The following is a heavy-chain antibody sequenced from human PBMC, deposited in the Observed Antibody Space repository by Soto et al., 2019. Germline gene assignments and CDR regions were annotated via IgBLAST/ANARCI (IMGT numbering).Heavy chain of an antibody. Sequence: QVQLVQSGAEVKQPGSSVKVSCKGSGGTFSSYTISWVRQAPGQGLEWMGRIIPILGIANYAQKFQGRVTITADKSTSTDYMELSSLRSEDTAVYYCARDIVVVVAATGLSHWYFDLWGRGTLVTVSS. CDR3: ARDIVVVVAATGLSHWYFDL. V-gene: IGHV1-69*08. CDR2: IIPILGIA. D-gene: IGHD2-15*01. CDR1: GGTFSSYT. J-gene: IGHJ2*01.